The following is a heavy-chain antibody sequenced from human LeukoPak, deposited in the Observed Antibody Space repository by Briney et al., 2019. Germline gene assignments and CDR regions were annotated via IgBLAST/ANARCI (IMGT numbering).Heavy chain of an antibody. Sequence: KPGASVKVSCKASGYTFTSYDINWVRQATGQGLEWMGWMNPNSGNTGYAQKFQGRVTMTRNTSISTAYMELSSLRSEDTAVYYCARDRLYYGDYVGYFDYWAREPWSPSPQ. CDR3: ARDRLYYGDYVGYFDY. CDR2: MNPNSGNT. D-gene: IGHD4-17*01. V-gene: IGHV1-8*01. J-gene: IGHJ4*02. CDR1: GYTFTSYD.